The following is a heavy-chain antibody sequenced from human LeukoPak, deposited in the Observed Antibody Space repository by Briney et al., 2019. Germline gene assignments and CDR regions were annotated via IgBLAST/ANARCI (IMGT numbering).Heavy chain of an antibody. Sequence: AAVKVSCKASGYTFTSYGISWVRQAPGQGLEWMGWLSAYNGNRNYAQKLQGRVTMTTDTSTRTDYMELRSMRSDDTAVYYCARDRPLGYCSSTSCRGWFDPWGQGTLVTDSS. CDR3: ARDRPLGYCSSTSCRGWFDP. CDR2: LSAYNGNR. D-gene: IGHD2-2*01. J-gene: IGHJ5*02. CDR1: GYTFTSYG. V-gene: IGHV1-18*01.